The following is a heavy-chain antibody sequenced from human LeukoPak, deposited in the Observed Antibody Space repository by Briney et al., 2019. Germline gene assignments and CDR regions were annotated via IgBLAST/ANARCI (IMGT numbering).Heavy chain of an antibody. CDR3: ARGRLQYHYYYYYMEV. Sequence: ASVKVSCKASGYTFTSYDISWVRQATGQGLGWMGEMYPNIGNTGYAHKIQGRVTMTRNTTISTAYMELSRLRCEDTAVYYCARGRLQYHYYYYYMEVWGKGTTVTVSS. D-gene: IGHD4-11*01. CDR1: GYTFTSYD. V-gene: IGHV1-8*01. CDR2: MYPNIGNT. J-gene: IGHJ6*03.